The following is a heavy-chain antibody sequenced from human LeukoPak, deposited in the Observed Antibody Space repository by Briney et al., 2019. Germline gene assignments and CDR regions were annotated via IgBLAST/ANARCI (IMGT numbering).Heavy chain of an antibody. CDR1: GFTFSSYA. J-gene: IGHJ5*02. CDR3: ARDNSVEDTAWWFDP. CDR2: ISYDGSNK. D-gene: IGHD4-23*01. Sequence: GGSLRLSCAASGFTFSSYAMHWVRQAPGKGLEWVAVISYDGSNKYYADSVKGRFTISRDNSKNTLYLQMNSLRAEDTAVYYCARDNSVEDTAWWFDPWGQGPRSPSPQ. V-gene: IGHV3-30*04.